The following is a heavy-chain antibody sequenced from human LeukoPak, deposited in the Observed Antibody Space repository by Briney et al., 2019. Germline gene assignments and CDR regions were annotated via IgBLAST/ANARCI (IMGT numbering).Heavy chain of an antibody. D-gene: IGHD3-9*01. Sequence: GGSLRLSCAASGFTFSNAWMSWVRQAPGKGLEWVGRIKSKTDGGTTDYAAPVKGRFTISRDDSKTTLYLQMNSLKTEDTAVYYCTTDDILTGYPKYYYYYYMDVWGKGTTVTVSS. V-gene: IGHV3-15*01. CDR1: GFTFSNAW. CDR3: TTDDILTGYPKYYYYYYMDV. CDR2: IKSKTDGGTT. J-gene: IGHJ6*03.